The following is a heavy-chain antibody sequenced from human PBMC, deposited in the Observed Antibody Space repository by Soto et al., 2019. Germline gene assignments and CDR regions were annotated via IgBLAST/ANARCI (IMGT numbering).Heavy chain of an antibody. CDR1: CGSFIGYY. D-gene: IGHD1-26*01. CDR2: IYTTGST. V-gene: IGHV4-4*07. Sequence: SETLSLTCTFSCGSFIGYYWSWIRQPAGKGLEWIGRIYTTGSTNYNPSLKSRVTMSVDTSKNQFSLKLRSLTAADTAVYYCARAKGGSSLAFDVWGQGTMVTVSS. CDR3: ARAKGGSSLAFDV. J-gene: IGHJ3*01.